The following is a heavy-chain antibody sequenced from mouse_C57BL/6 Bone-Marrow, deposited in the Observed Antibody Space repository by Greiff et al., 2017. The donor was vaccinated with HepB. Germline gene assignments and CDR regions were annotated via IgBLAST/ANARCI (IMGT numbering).Heavy chain of an antibody. D-gene: IGHD1-1*01. CDR2: IYPGDGDT. Sequence: QVQLKQSGAELVKPGASVKISCKASGYAFSSYWMNWVKQRPGKGLEWIGQIYPGDGDTNYNGKFKGKATLTADKSSSTAYMQLSSLTSEDSAVYFCARWGYYGSDFDYWGQGTTLTVSS. J-gene: IGHJ2*01. CDR1: GYAFSSYW. CDR3: ARWGYYGSDFDY. V-gene: IGHV1-80*01.